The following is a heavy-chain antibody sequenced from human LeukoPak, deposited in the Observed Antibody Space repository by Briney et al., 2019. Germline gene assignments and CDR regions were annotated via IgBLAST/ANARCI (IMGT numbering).Heavy chain of an antibody. CDR1: GGSISSGGYY. J-gene: IGHJ4*02. CDR3: ARIRRGSYVIDY. D-gene: IGHD1-26*01. V-gene: IGHV4-30-2*01. Sequence: PSQTLSLTCTVSGGSISSGGYYWSWIRQPPGKGLEWIGYIYHSGSTYYNPSLKSRVTISVDRSKNQFSLKLSSVTAADTAVYYCARIRRGSYVIDYWGQGTLVTVSS. CDR2: IYHSGST.